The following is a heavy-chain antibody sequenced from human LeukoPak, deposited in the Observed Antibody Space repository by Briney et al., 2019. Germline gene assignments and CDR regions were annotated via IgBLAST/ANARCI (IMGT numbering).Heavy chain of an antibody. Sequence: PGGFLRLSCAASGFTFSSYGMHWVRQAPGKGLEWVAFIRYDGSNKYYADSVKGRFTISRDNSKNTLYLQMNSLRAEDTAVYYCAKDIVVVVPAARNVYYYYYMDVWGKGTTVTVSS. CDR1: GFTFSSYG. J-gene: IGHJ6*03. CDR3: AKDIVVVVPAARNVYYYYYMDV. V-gene: IGHV3-30*02. CDR2: IRYDGSNK. D-gene: IGHD2-2*01.